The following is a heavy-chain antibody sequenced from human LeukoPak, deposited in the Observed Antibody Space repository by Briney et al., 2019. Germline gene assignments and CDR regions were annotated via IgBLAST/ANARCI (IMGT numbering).Heavy chain of an antibody. J-gene: IGHJ6*02. CDR3: AKGRVGANGYYYYGMDV. Sequence: GGSLRLSCAATGFTFSSFSMHWVRQAPGKGLEWVAVLSYDGNNKYYADSVKGRFTISRDNSKNTLYLQMNSLRTEDTAAYYCAKGRVGANGYYYYGMDVWGQGTTVTVSS. CDR1: GFTFSSFS. CDR2: LSYDGNNK. V-gene: IGHV3-30*18. D-gene: IGHD1-26*01.